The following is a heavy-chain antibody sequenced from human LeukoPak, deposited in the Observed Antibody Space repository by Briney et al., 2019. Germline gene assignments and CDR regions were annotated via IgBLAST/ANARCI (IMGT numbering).Heavy chain of an antibody. Sequence: SETLSLTCTVSGGSISSYYWSWIRQHPGKGLEWIGYIYYSGSTYYNPSLKSRVTISVDTSKNQFSLKLSSVTAADTAVYYCARDDSTERYFDYWGQGTLVTVSS. CDR2: IYYSGST. J-gene: IGHJ4*02. D-gene: IGHD5-24*01. CDR3: ARDDSTERYFDY. CDR1: GGSISSYY. V-gene: IGHV4-59*06.